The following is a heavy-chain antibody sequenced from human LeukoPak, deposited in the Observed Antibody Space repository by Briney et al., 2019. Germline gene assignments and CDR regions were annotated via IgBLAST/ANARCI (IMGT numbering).Heavy chain of an antibody. CDR3: AILRVNYGGNWFDP. D-gene: IGHD4-23*01. CDR2: IYTSGST. Sequence: SETLSLTCTVYGGSISSYYWSWIRQPAGKGLEWIGRIYTSGSTNYNPSLKSRVTMSVDTSKNQFSLKLSSATAADTAVYYCAILRVNYGGNWFDPWGQGTLVTVSS. J-gene: IGHJ5*02. V-gene: IGHV4-4*07. CDR1: GGSISSYY.